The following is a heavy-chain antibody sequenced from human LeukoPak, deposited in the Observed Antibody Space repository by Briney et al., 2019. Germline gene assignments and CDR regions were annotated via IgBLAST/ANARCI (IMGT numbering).Heavy chain of an antibody. J-gene: IGHJ5*02. CDR2: ISAYNGNT. CDR3: AREVDIVVVVAAPYNWFDP. Sequence: ASVKVSCKASGYTFTSYGISWVRQAPGQGLEWMGWISAYNGNTNYAQKLQGRVTMTTDTSTSTAYMELRSLRSDDTAVYYCAREVDIVVVVAAPYNWFDPWGQGTLVTVSS. D-gene: IGHD2-15*01. V-gene: IGHV1-18*01. CDR1: GYTFTSYG.